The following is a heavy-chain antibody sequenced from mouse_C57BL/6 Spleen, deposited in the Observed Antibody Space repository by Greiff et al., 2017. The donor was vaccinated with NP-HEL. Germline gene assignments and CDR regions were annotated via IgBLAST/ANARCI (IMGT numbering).Heavy chain of an antibody. CDR2: IYPGDGDT. CDR1: GYAFSSSW. CDR3: AKGSSQAWFAY. V-gene: IGHV1-82*01. D-gene: IGHD1-1*01. J-gene: IGHJ3*01. Sequence: VQLQQSGPELVKPGASVKISCKASGYAFSSSWMNWVKQRPGTGLEWIGRIYPGDGDTNYNGKFKGKATLTADKSSSTAYMQLSSLTSEDSAVYFCAKGSSQAWFAYWGQGTLVTVSA.